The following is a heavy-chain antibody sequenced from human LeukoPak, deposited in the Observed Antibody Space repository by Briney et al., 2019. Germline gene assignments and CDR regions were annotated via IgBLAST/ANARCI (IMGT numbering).Heavy chain of an antibody. CDR2: IIPIFGTA. D-gene: IGHD2-15*01. CDR3: ARQSSAAPRSWFDP. Sequence: SVKVSCKASGGTFSSYATSWVRQAPGQGLEWIGGIIPIFGTANYAQKFQGRVTITTDESPSTAYMERSSLRSEDTAVYYCARQSSAAPRSWFDPWRQPTLVTVSS. CDR1: GGTFSSYA. V-gene: IGHV1-69*05. J-gene: IGHJ5*02.